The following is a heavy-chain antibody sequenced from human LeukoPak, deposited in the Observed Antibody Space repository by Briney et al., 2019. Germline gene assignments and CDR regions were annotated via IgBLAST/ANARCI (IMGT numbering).Heavy chain of an antibody. V-gene: IGHV3-23*01. D-gene: IGHD6-13*01. J-gene: IGHJ4*02. CDR2: ISSSGGST. CDR1: GFTFSGYA. Sequence: GGSLRLSCAASGFTFSGYAMSWVRQAPGKGLEWVSTISSSGGSTYHADSVKGRFTISRDNSKNTLYLQMNSLRAEDTAVYYCANGGVFRSWGYQFDYWGQGTLVTVSS. CDR3: ANGGVFRSWGYQFDY.